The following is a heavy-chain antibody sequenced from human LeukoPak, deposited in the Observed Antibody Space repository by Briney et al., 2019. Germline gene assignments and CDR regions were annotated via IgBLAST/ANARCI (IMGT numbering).Heavy chain of an antibody. CDR2: IIPIFGTA. V-gene: IGHV1-69*13. CDR3: AGDDYSNQPNWFDP. CDR1: GGTFSSYA. J-gene: IGHJ5*02. Sequence: ASVRVSGKASGGTFSSYAISWVRQAPGQGLEWMGGIIPIFGTANYAQKFQGRVTITADESTSTAYMELSRLRSEDTAVYYCAGDDYSNQPNWFDPWGQGTLVTVSS. D-gene: IGHD4-11*01.